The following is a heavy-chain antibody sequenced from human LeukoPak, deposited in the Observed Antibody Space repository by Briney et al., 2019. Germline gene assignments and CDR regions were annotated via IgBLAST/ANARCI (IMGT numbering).Heavy chain of an antibody. CDR1: GFTFDDYG. CDR2: IYSGGST. CDR3: ARGRRQFDY. Sequence: GGCLRLSCAASGFTFDDYGMSWVRQAPGKGLEWVSVIYSGGSTYYADSVKGRFTISRDNSKNTLYLQMNSLRAEDTAVYYCARGRRQFDYWGQGTLVTVSP. V-gene: IGHV3-53*01. J-gene: IGHJ4*02.